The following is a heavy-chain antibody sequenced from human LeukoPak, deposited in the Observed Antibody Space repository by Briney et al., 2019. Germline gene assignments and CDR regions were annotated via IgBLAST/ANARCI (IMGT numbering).Heavy chain of an antibody. CDR2: IQYDGNNK. CDR1: GFAFSTYG. D-gene: IGHD5-18*01. Sequence: PGGSLRLSCAASGFAFSTYGMHWVRQAPGKGLEWVAFIQYDGNNKYYADSVKGRFTISRDNSKNTLYLQMNSLRAEGTAVYYCAKDLYSYSFKPFFDYWGQGTLVTVSS. J-gene: IGHJ4*02. V-gene: IGHV3-30*02. CDR3: AKDLYSYSFKPFFDY.